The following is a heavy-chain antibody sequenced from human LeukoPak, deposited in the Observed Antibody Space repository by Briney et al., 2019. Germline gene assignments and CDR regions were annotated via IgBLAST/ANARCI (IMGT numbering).Heavy chain of an antibody. CDR1: GGSFSGYY. CDR2: INHSGST. D-gene: IGHD3-9*01. CDR3: ARGFDTRWFDP. Sequence: SETLSLTCAVYGGSFSGYYWSWIRQPPGKGLEWIGEINHSGSTNYNPSLKSRVTISVDTSKNQFSLKLSSVTAADTAVYYCARGFDTRWFDPWGQGTLVTVSS. V-gene: IGHV4-34*01. J-gene: IGHJ5*02.